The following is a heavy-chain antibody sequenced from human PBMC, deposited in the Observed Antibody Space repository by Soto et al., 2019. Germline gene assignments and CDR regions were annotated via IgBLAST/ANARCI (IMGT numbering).Heavy chain of an antibody. Sequence: QLQLQESGPGLMKPSETLSLTCSVSGGSISSNSYFWDWLRQSPGKGLEWIGSVHFRVSTYYNTSLKSRVTISVDTSKNQFYLKLTSVTAADRAVYYCARRGPNNSYGYDHRLDPWGQGTLVTVSS. D-gene: IGHD5-18*01. CDR2: VHFRVST. CDR3: ARRGPNNSYGYDHRLDP. V-gene: IGHV4-39*01. J-gene: IGHJ5*02. CDR1: GGSISSNSYF.